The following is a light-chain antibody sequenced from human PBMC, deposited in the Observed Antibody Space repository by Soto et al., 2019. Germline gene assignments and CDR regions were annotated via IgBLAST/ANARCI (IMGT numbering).Light chain of an antibody. J-gene: IGKJ1*01. V-gene: IGKV3-15*01. CDR3: QQYKNWWT. Sequence: ENVLTQSPATLSLSPGERATLSCRASQSVSSNLAWFQHKPGQAPRLLIYGASIRATGIPARFSGSGSRTEFTLTISSLQSEDVAVYYCQQYKNWWTFGQGTKVDIK. CDR1: QSVSSN. CDR2: GAS.